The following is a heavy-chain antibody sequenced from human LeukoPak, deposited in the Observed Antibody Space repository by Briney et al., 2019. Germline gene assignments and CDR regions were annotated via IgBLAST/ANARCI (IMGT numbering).Heavy chain of an antibody. D-gene: IGHD4-23*01. Sequence: PSQTLSLTCTVSGGSISSGGYSWSWIRQPPGRGLEWIGEINHSGSTNYNPSLKSRVTISVDTSKNQFSLKLSSVTAADTAVYYCARGENGGNSVIRFDPWGQGTLVTVSS. V-gene: IGHV4-30-2*01. CDR3: ARGENGGNSVIRFDP. CDR1: GGSISSGGYS. J-gene: IGHJ5*02. CDR2: INHSGST.